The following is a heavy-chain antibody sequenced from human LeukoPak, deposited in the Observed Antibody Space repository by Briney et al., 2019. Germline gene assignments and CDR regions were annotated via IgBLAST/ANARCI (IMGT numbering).Heavy chain of an antibody. J-gene: IGHJ6*02. V-gene: IGHV1-2*04. D-gene: IGHD3-3*01. CDR1: GYTFTGYY. CDR3: ARRVVIPYYYYGMDV. Sequence: ASVKVSCKASGYTFTGYYMHWVRQAPGQGLEWMGWINPNSGGTNYAQKFQGWVTMTRNTSISTAYMELSSLRSEDTAVYYCARRVVIPYYYYGMDVWGQGTTVTVSS. CDR2: INPNSGGT.